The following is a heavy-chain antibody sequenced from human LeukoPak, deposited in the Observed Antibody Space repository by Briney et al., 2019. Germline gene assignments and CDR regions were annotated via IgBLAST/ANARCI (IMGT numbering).Heavy chain of an antibody. V-gene: IGHV1-46*01. CDR2: INPSGGST. J-gene: IGHJ5*02. CDR3: AREFADYDILTGYMYNWFDP. CDR1: GYTFTSYY. Sequence: ASVKVSCKASGYTFTSYYMHWVRQAPGQGLEWMGIINPSGGSTSYAQKFQGRVTMTRDTSTSTVYMELSSLRSEDTAVYYCAREFADYDILTGYMYNWFDPWGQGTLVTVSS. D-gene: IGHD3-9*01.